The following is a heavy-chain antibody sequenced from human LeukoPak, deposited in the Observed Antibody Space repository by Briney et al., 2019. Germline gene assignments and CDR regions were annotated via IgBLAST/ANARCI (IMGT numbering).Heavy chain of an antibody. CDR3: TRIPSSTSSWYYFDY. Sequence: PGRSLRLSCAVSGFTFSSYGMHWVRQAPGKGLEWVAVIWYDGSNKYCADSVKGRFTISRDNSKNTLYLQMNSLRAEDTAVYYCTRIPSSTSSWYYFDYWGQGTLVTVSS. D-gene: IGHD6-13*01. J-gene: IGHJ4*02. CDR1: GFTFSSYG. CDR2: IWYDGSNK. V-gene: IGHV3-33*01.